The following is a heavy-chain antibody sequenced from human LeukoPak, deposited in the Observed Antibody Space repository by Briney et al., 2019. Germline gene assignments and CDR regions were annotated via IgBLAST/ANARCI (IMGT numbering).Heavy chain of an antibody. Sequence: GRSLRLSCAASGFTFSSYAMHWVRQAPGKGLEWVAVISYDGSNKYYADSVKGRFTISRDNSKNTLYLQMNSLRAEDTAVYYCARSPQLLWPLDPWGQGTLVTVSS. CDR2: ISYDGSNK. CDR3: ARSPQLLWPLDP. V-gene: IGHV3-30*04. CDR1: GFTFSSYA. J-gene: IGHJ5*02. D-gene: IGHD2-2*01.